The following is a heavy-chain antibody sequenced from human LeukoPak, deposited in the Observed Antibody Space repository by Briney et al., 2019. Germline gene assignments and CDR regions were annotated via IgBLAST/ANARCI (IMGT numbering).Heavy chain of an antibody. J-gene: IGHJ3*02. CDR2: ISSSSGYI. D-gene: IGHD2-2*01. Sequence: GGSLRLSCAASAFPFSTYSMDWVRQAPGKGLEWVASISSSSGYISYADSVKGRFTVSRDNAKNSLYLQMNSLRAEDAAVYYCARDIVVVPQPGAFDIWGQGTMVTVSS. CDR1: AFPFSTYS. V-gene: IGHV3-21*01. CDR3: ARDIVVVPQPGAFDI.